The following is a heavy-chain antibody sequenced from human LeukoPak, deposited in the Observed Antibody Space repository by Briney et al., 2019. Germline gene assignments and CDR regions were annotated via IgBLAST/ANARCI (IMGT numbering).Heavy chain of an antibody. Sequence: SETLSLTCTVSGGSISSGDYYWSWIRQPPGKGLEWIGYIYYSGSTYYNPSLKSRVTISVDTSKNQFSLKLSSVTAADTAVYYCARVDDNKQSGGMDVWGQGTTVTVSS. CDR3: ARVDDNKQSGGMDV. D-gene: IGHD1-1*01. J-gene: IGHJ6*02. CDR2: IYYSGST. CDR1: GGSISSGDYY. V-gene: IGHV4-30-4*01.